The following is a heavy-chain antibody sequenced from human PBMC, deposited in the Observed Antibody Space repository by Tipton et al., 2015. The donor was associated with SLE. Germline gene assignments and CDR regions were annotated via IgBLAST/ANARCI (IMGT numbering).Heavy chain of an antibody. Sequence: TLSLTCTVSGGSISSHYWSWIRQPTGKGLEWIGYLYYSGSTNYNPALQSRVTISVDTSKNQFSLKLSSVTAADTAVYYCARANSSGWYGYYYYGMDVWGQGTTVTVSS. CDR3: ARANSSGWYGYYYYGMDV. CDR2: LYYSGST. J-gene: IGHJ6*02. V-gene: IGHV4-59*11. CDR1: GGSISSHY. D-gene: IGHD6-19*01.